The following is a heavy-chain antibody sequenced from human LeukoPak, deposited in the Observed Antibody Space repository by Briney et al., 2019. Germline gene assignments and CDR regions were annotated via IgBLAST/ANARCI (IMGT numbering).Heavy chain of an antibody. CDR2: IYYSGST. CDR3: ARPYGGNSGYFDL. V-gene: IGHV4-59*01. CDR1: GGSISSYY. D-gene: IGHD4-23*01. J-gene: IGHJ2*01. Sequence: SETLSLTCTVSGGSISSYYWSWIRQPPGKGLEWIGYIYYSGSTNYNPSLKSRVTISVDTSKNQFSLKLSSVTAADTAVYYCARPYGGNSGYFDLWGRGTLVTVSS.